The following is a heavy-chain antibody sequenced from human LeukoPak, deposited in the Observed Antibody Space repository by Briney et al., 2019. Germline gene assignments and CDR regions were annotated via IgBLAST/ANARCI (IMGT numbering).Heavy chain of an antibody. CDR2: IYYSGST. V-gene: IGHV4-59*12. D-gene: IGHD5-18*01. Sequence: SETLSLTCTVSGGSISSYYWSWIRQPPGKGLEWIGYIYYSGSTNYSPSLKSRVTISVDTSKNQFSLKLSSVTAADTAVYYCARLSADTAMVLFDYWGQGTLVTVSS. J-gene: IGHJ4*02. CDR1: GGSISSYY. CDR3: ARLSADTAMVLFDY.